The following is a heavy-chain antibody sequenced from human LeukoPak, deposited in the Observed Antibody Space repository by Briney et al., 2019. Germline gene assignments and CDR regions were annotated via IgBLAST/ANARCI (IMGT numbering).Heavy chain of an antibody. Sequence: SETLSLTCAVSSGSISSSNWWSWVRQPPGKGLEWIGEIQHSGSTNYNPSLKSRVTISVDKSKNQFSLKLSSVTAADTAVYYCAREKSVLLWFGETDREHYFDYWGQGTLVTVSS. CDR2: IQHSGST. J-gene: IGHJ4*02. CDR1: SGSISSSNW. D-gene: IGHD3-10*01. V-gene: IGHV4-4*02. CDR3: AREKSVLLWFGETDREHYFDY.